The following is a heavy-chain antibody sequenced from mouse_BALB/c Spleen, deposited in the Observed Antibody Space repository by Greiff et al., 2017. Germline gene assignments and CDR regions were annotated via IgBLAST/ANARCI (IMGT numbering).Heavy chain of an antibody. CDR2: INSNGGST. Sequence: EVQRVGSGGGLVKPGGSLKLSCAASGFTFSSYYMSWVRQTPEKRLELVAAINSNGGSTYYPDTVKGRFTISRDNAKNTLYLQMSSLKSEDTALYYCARRGAYWYFDVWGAGTTVTVSS. V-gene: IGHV5-6-2*01. J-gene: IGHJ1*01. D-gene: IGHD3-1*01. CDR1: GFTFSSYY. CDR3: ARRGAYWYFDV.